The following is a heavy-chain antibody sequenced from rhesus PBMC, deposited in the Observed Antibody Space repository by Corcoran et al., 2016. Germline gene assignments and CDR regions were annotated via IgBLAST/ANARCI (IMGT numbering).Heavy chain of an antibody. CDR1: GGSISSNY. D-gene: IGHD3-16*01. Sequence: QLQLQESGPGLVKPSETLSLTCAVSGGSISSNYWSWIRHPPGKVLEWIGRISGSGGSTEYNTSLKRRVTISTDTSKNQCSLKLSSVTAADTAVYYCARDGVYDSGSYYYRNRFDVWGPGVLVTVSS. CDR3: ARDGVYDSGSYYYRNRFDV. J-gene: IGHJ5-1*01. V-gene: IGHV4-173*01. CDR2: ISGSGGST.